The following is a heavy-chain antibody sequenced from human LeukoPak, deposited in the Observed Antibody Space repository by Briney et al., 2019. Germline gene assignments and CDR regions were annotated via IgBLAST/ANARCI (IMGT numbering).Heavy chain of an antibody. D-gene: IGHD3-16*02. Sequence: SETLSLTCTVSGGSIGTFYWSWIRQSPGKGLEWIGYIYVTATRYNPYLQSRLTISVDRSRNQFFLNLSSVTAADTAVYYCARHSGGGIEDMDVWGKGTKVIVSS. CDR1: GGSIGTFY. CDR2: IYVTAT. V-gene: IGHV4-59*08. CDR3: ARHSGGGIEDMDV. J-gene: IGHJ6*03.